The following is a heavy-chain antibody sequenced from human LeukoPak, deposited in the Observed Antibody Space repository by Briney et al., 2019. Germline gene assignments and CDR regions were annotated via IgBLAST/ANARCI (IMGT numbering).Heavy chain of an antibody. J-gene: IGHJ4*02. CDR3: ARGHTAVTRHFDF. D-gene: IGHD4-17*01. CDR2: ISSGSSAI. V-gene: IGHV3-21*01. CDR1: GFTFSSYA. Sequence: GGSLRLSCAASGFTFSSYAMNWVRQAPGKGLEWVSIISSGSSAIFSADALKGRFTISRDDAKNLLYLDMNSLRAEDTAVYYCARGHTAVTRHFDFWGQGTLVTVSS.